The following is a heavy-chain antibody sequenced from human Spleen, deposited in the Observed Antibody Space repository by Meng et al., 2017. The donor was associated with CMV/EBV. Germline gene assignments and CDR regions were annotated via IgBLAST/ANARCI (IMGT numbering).Heavy chain of an antibody. J-gene: IGHJ6*02. Sequence: EGSLRLSCAASGFTFSSCDMNWVRQAPGKGLEWVAFIRYDGSNKYYADSVKGRFTISRDNSKNTLYLQMNSLRAEDTAVYYCAKVRYVQDGMDVWGQGTTVTVSS. CDR1: GFTFSSCD. CDR2: IRYDGSNK. CDR3: AKVRYVQDGMDV. D-gene: IGHD3-10*02. V-gene: IGHV3-30*02.